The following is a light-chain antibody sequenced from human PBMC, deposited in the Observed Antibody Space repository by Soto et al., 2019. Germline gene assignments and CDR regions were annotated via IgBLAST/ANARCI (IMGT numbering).Light chain of an antibody. CDR3: SSYAGSNNLV. CDR1: SSDVGGYNF. J-gene: IGLJ2*01. Sequence: QSALTQPPSASGSPGQSVTISCTGTSSDVGGYNFVSWYQQHPGKAPKVMIYEVNKRPSGVPDRFSASKSGNTASLTVSRFQAEDEANYYCSSYAGSNNLVFGGGTKLTVL. V-gene: IGLV2-8*01. CDR2: EVN.